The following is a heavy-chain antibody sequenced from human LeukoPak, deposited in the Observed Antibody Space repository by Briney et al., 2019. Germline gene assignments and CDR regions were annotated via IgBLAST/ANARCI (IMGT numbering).Heavy chain of an antibody. Sequence: GGSLRLSRAASGFTFDVYAMHWVRHAPGKGLEWVSGFSWNSGSIGYADSVRGRFTIPRDNAKNSLYLQMNSLRAEDTALYYCAKDIGTAGDWGQGTLVTVSS. CDR3: AKDIGTAGD. D-gene: IGHD1-14*01. V-gene: IGHV3-9*01. CDR1: GFTFDVYA. CDR2: FSWNSGSI. J-gene: IGHJ1*01.